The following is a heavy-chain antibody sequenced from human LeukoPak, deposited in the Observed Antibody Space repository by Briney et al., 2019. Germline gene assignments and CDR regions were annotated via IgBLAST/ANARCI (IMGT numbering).Heavy chain of an antibody. V-gene: IGHV3-11*04. CDR1: GFAFTDSY. J-gene: IGHJ4*02. D-gene: IGHD3-22*01. CDR2: ITRSGKTI. Sequence: PGGSLRLSCAASGFAFTDSYMIWIRQAPGKGLEWVSYITRSGKTIYYGDSVKGRFTISRDNAKNSLYLQMNSLRAEDTAVYYCARDTYDLDDTYYYDSSGYKVDYWGQGTLVTVSS. CDR3: ARDTYDLDDTYYYDSSGYKVDY.